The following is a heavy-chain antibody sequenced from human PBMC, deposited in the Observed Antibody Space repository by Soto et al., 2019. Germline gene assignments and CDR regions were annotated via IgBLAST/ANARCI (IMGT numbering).Heavy chain of an antibody. V-gene: IGHV4-38-2*01. J-gene: IGHJ6*02. Sequence: SETLSLTCAVSCYSISSGYYWGWIRQPPGKGLEWIGSIYHSGSTYYNPSLKSRVTISVDTSKNQFSLKLSSVTAADTAVYYCARARGLVNGIWGYYYGMDVWGQGTTVTVSS. D-gene: IGHD1-20*01. CDR2: IYHSGST. CDR1: CYSISSGYY. CDR3: ARARGLVNGIWGYYYGMDV.